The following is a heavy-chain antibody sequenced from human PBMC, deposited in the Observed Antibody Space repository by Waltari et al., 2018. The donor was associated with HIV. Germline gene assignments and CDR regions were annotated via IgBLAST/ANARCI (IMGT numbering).Heavy chain of an antibody. CDR2: MSGSGGST. V-gene: IGHV3-23*04. D-gene: IGHD3-22*01. J-gene: IGHJ4*02. CDR1: GFTFTNYA. CDR3: AKDDSTGSSGYYPFHY. Sequence: EVQLVESGGGLVQPGGSLRLSCAASGFTFTNYAMNWVRQAPGKWLEWVSAMSGSGGSTYYADSVKGRFTISGDNSKNTLYLQMNSLRAEDTAVYYCAKDDSTGSSGYYPFHYWGQGTLITVSS.